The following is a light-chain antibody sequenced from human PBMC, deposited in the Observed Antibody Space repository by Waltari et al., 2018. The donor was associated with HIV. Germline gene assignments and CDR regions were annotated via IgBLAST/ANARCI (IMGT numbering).Light chain of an antibody. J-gene: IGLJ2*01. CDR1: SSDVGAYHY. Sequence: QSALTQPASVSGSPGQSITVSCTGTSSDVGAYHYVSWYQQTPGTAPKLVIYEVSNRPSGISYSFSGSKSGNTASLTISGLQTEDEGDYYCSSFTTSNSLLFGGGTKVTVL. CDR3: SSFTTSNSLL. V-gene: IGLV2-14*01. CDR2: EVS.